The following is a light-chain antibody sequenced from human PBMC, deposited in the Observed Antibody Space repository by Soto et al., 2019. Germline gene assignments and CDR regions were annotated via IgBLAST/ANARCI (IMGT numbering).Light chain of an antibody. V-gene: IGKV3-11*01. Sequence: EIVMTQSPATLSLSPGERATLSCRASQSFSSYLAWYQQKPGQAPRLLIYDASNRAPGIPARFSGSGSGTDFTLTISSLQPEDFAVYYCQQRSNWPPFTFGPGTKVDIK. J-gene: IGKJ3*01. CDR1: QSFSSY. CDR2: DAS. CDR3: QQRSNWPPFT.